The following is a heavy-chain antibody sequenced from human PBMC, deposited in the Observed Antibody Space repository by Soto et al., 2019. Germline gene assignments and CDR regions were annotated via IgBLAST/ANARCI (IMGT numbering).Heavy chain of an antibody. V-gene: IGHV1-46*01. CDR2: MNPVGGST. Sequence: GSVKVYFKAYGYTFTDFYIHLLRQAPGQGLEWMGVMNPVGGSTTYAQKFHGRVAMTRDTSTSTVYMELSSLRSEDTAVYYCSRTTLEAASPYQHWGQGTLVTVSS. CDR1: GYTFTDFY. J-gene: IGHJ1*01. D-gene: IGHD6-13*01. CDR3: SRTTLEAASPYQH.